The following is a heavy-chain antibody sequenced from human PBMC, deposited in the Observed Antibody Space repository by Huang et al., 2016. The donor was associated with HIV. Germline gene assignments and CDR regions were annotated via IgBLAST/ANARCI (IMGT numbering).Heavy chain of an antibody. CDR3: TIFGSGGFDL. Sequence: QVQLQESGPGLVKPSQTLSLTCTVSGVSISSSSDYWSWIRQPAGKGLEWIGYIYTRWSTTYNPSLKSRVTMSIDTSKNQFSLKLSSVTAADTAVYYCTIFGSGGFDLWGRGTLVTVSS. D-gene: IGHD2-8*02. CDR1: GVSISSSSDY. V-gene: IGHV4-61*09. CDR2: IYTRWST. J-gene: IGHJ2*01.